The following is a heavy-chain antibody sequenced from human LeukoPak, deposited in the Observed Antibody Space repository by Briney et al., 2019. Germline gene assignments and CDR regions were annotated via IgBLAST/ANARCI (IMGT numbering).Heavy chain of an antibody. CDR1: GFSFSSYG. V-gene: IGHV3-23*01. D-gene: IGHD6-6*01. CDR3: AKRVEYSSSSGGYFDY. Sequence: GGSLRLPCAASGFSFSSYGMSWVRQAPGKGLEWVSAISERGGNTYYADSVKGRFTISRDNSKNTMYVEMKSLRADDTAVYYCAKRVEYSSSSGGYFDYWGQGTLVTVSS. J-gene: IGHJ4*02. CDR2: ISERGGNT.